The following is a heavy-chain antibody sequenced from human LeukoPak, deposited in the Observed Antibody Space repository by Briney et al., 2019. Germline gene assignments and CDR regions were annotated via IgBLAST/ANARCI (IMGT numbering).Heavy chain of an antibody. D-gene: IGHD3-16*01. CDR3: VRDQGGAVSY. V-gene: IGHV3-48*01. CDR2: ISSLSGTI. J-gene: IGHJ4*02. CDR1: GFSFSSYG. Sequence: GGSLRLSCAGSGFSFSSYGMNWVRQAPGKGLEWVSYISSLSGTIYYADSVKGRFIISRDNAQNSMFLQMNSLRAEDTAVYYCVRDQGGAVSYWGQGTLVTVSS.